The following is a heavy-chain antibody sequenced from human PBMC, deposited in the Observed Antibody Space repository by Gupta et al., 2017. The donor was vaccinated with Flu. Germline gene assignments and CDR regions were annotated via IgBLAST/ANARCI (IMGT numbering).Heavy chain of an antibody. D-gene: IGHD2-2*01. Sequence: GLEWIGSIYYSGSTYYNPSLKSRVTISVDTSKNQFSLKLSSVTAADTAVYYCARQDIVVVPAATGRWFDPWGQGTLVTVSS. V-gene: IGHV4-39*01. CDR3: ARQDIVVVPAATGRWFDP. J-gene: IGHJ5*02. CDR2: IYYSGST.